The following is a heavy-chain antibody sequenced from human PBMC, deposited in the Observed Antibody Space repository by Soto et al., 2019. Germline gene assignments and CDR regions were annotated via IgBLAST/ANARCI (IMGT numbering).Heavy chain of an antibody. CDR3: AGSVYYYYYGMDV. J-gene: IGHJ6*02. CDR1: GGSFSGYY. V-gene: IGHV4-34*01. D-gene: IGHD3-10*01. CDR2: INHSGST. Sequence: KPSETLSLTCAVYGGSFSGYYWSWIRQPPGKGLEWIGEINHSGSTNYNPSLKSRVTISVDTSKNQFSLKLSSVTAADTAVYYCAGSVYYYYYGMDVWGQGTTVTVSS.